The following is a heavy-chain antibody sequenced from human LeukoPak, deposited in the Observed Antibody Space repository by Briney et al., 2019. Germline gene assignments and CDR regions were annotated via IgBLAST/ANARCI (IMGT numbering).Heavy chain of an antibody. D-gene: IGHD6-13*01. CDR1: GFTFSSYA. J-gene: IGHJ4*02. Sequence: PGGSLRLSCAASGFTFSSYAMSWVRQAPGKGLEWVSAISGSGGSTYYTDSVKGRFTISRDNSKNMLYLQMNSLRAEDTAVYYCAKDKGGSSWYGAYFDYWGQGTLVTVSS. CDR3: AKDKGGSSWYGAYFDY. V-gene: IGHV3-23*01. CDR2: ISGSGGST.